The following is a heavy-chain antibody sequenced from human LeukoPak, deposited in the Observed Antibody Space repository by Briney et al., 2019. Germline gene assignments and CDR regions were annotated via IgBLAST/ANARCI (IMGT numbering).Heavy chain of an antibody. V-gene: IGHV3-30*02. CDR3: ARDQDAFDI. J-gene: IGHJ3*02. Sequence: TGGSLRLSCAASGFTFSSYGMHWVRQAPGKGLEWVAFLRYDGTNKYYADSVKGRFTISRDNAKNSLYLQMNSLRAEDTAVYYCARDQDAFDIWGQGTMVTVSS. CDR2: LRYDGTNK. CDR1: GFTFSSYG.